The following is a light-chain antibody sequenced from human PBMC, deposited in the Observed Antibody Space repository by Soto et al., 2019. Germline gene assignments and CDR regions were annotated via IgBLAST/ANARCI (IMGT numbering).Light chain of an antibody. CDR3: AAWDDGLSGPV. CDR1: SSNIGSNY. J-gene: IGLJ7*01. Sequence: QSVLTQPPSASGTPGQRVTISCSGSSSNIGSNYVYWYQQLPGTAPKLLIYRNNQRPSGVPDRFSGSKSGTSASLAISGLRSEYEADYYCAAWDDGLSGPVFGGGTQLTVL. CDR2: RNN. V-gene: IGLV1-47*01.